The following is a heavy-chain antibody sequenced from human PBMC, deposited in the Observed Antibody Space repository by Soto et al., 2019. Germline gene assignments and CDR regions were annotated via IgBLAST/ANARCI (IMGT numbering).Heavy chain of an antibody. V-gene: IGHV4-31*03. CDR3: AREGQQLGSYYYGMDV. D-gene: IGHD6-6*01. Sequence: SETLSLTCTVSGGSISSGGYYWSWIRQHPGKGLEWIGYIYYSGSTYYNPSLKSRVTISVDTSKNQFSLKLSSVTAADTAVYYCAREGQQLGSYYYGMDVWGQGTTVTVSS. CDR1: GGSISSGGYY. J-gene: IGHJ6*02. CDR2: IYYSGST.